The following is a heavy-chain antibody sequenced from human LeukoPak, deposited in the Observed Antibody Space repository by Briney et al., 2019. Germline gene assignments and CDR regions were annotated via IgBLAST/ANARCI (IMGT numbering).Heavy chain of an antibody. CDR2: ISGSGGST. V-gene: IGHV3-23*01. Sequence: GGSLRLSCADSGFTFSSYAMSWVRQAPGKGLEWVSAISGSGGSTYYADSVKGRFTISRDNSKNTLYLQMNSLRAEDTAVYYCAKDHLPYCSGGSCYPIGYWGQGTLVTVSS. CDR3: AKDHLPYCSGGSCYPIGY. CDR1: GFTFSSYA. D-gene: IGHD2-15*01. J-gene: IGHJ4*02.